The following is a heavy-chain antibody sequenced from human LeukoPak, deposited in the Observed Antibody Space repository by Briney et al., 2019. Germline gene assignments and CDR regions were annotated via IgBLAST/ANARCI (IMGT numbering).Heavy chain of an antibody. Sequence: GGSLRLSCAASGFTFSNHGMNWVRQAPGKGLEWVSYISSSSSTIYYADSVKGRFTISRDNAKNSLYLQMNSLRAEDTAVYYCARDHDYGIDYWGQGTLVTVSS. CDR1: GFTFSNHG. J-gene: IGHJ4*02. CDR2: ISSSSSTI. CDR3: ARDHDYGIDY. V-gene: IGHV3-48*01. D-gene: IGHD4-17*01.